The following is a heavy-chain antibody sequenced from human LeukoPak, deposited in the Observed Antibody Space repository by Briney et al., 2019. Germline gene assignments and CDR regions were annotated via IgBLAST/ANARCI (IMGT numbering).Heavy chain of an antibody. Sequence: GGSLRLSCAASGFTFSSYEMNWVRQPPGKGLEWVSYISSSARTIYYADSVKGRFTISRDNARNSLYLQMNSLRAEDTAVYYCATSEAIVVVPAAPPLDYWGQGTLVTVSS. J-gene: IGHJ4*02. CDR1: GFTFSSYE. CDR3: ATSEAIVVVPAAPPLDY. V-gene: IGHV3-48*03. CDR2: ISSSARTI. D-gene: IGHD2-2*01.